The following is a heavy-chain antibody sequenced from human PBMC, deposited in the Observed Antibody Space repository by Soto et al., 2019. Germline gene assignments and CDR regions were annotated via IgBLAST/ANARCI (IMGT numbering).Heavy chain of an antibody. Sequence: SETLSLTCTVSGCSISSGGYYWSWIRQHPGKGLEWIGYIYYSGSTYYNPSLKSRVTISVDTSKNQFSLKLSSVTAADTAVYYCARASPSAMVRGVMSLFDYWGQGTLVTVSS. CDR1: GCSISSGGYY. J-gene: IGHJ4*02. D-gene: IGHD3-10*01. V-gene: IGHV4-31*03. CDR3: ARASPSAMVRGVMSLFDY. CDR2: IYYSGST.